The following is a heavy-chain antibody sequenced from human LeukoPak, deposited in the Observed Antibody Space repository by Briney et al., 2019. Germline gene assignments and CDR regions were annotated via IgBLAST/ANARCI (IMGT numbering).Heavy chain of an antibody. CDR3: AKSIAVAGLAGGRTFDY. CDR2: IRFDGSDK. Sequence: GGSLRLSCAASGFIFSNYGMHWVRQAPDKGLEWVAFIRFDGSDKYYADSVKGRFTISRDNSKNTLYLQMNSLRTEDTAVYYCAKSIAVAGLAGGRTFDYWGQGTLVTVSS. CDR1: GFIFSNYG. D-gene: IGHD6-19*01. J-gene: IGHJ4*02. V-gene: IGHV3-30*02.